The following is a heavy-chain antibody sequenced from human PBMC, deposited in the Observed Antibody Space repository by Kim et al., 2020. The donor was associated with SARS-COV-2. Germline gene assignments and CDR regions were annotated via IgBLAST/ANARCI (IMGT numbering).Heavy chain of an antibody. D-gene: IGHD3-16*01. Sequence: SLRLSCAASGFTFDDYAMHWVRQAPGKGLEWVSGISWNSGSIGYADSVKGRFTISRDNAKNSLYLQMNSLRAEDTALYYCAKDIGEANHFDYWGQGTLVTVSS. J-gene: IGHJ4*02. CDR1: GFTFDDYA. CDR2: ISWNSGSI. V-gene: IGHV3-9*01. CDR3: AKDIGEANHFDY.